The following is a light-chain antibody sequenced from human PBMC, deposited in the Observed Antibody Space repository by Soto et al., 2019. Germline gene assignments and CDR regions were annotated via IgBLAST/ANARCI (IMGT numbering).Light chain of an antibody. V-gene: IGLV1-44*01. CDR3: AAWDDRLNAYV. CDR1: SSNVGSNT. J-gene: IGLJ1*01. CDR2: STH. Sequence: QSVLTQPPSASGTPGQRVTISCSGSSSNVGSNTVNWYRQLPGTAPTLLIYSTHQRPSGVPDRFSASRSGTSASLVISGLQSGDEADYYCAAWDDRLNAYVFGTGTKVTVL.